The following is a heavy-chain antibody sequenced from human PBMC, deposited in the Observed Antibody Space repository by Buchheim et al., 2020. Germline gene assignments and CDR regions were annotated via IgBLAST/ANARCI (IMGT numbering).Heavy chain of an antibody. J-gene: IGHJ4*02. Sequence: QLQLQESGPGLVKPSETLSLTCTVSGGSISSSSYYWGWIRQPPGKGLEWIGSIYYSGSTYYNPSLKSRVTISVDTSKNQFSLKLGSVTAADTAVYYCARIVRGHYYDSSGYMHPFDYWGQGTL. CDR3: ARIVRGHYYDSSGYMHPFDY. D-gene: IGHD3-22*01. V-gene: IGHV4-39*01. CDR1: GGSISSSSYY. CDR2: IYYSGST.